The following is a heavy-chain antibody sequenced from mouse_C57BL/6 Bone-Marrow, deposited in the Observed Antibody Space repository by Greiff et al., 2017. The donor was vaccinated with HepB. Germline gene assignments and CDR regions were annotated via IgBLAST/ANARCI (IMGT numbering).Heavy chain of an antibody. D-gene: IGHD3-2*02. V-gene: IGHV5-2*01. J-gene: IGHJ3*01. CDR1: EYEFPSHD. CDR2: INSDGGST. CDR3: AIDSSGYVAY. Sequence: DVMLVESGGGLVQPGESLKLSCESNEYEFPSHDMSWVRKTPEKRLELVAAINSDGGSTYYPDTMERRFIISRDNTKKTLYLHMSSLRSEDTALYYCAIDSSGYVAYWGQGTLVTVSA.